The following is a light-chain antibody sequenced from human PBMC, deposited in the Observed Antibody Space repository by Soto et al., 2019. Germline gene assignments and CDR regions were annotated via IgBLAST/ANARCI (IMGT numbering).Light chain of an antibody. V-gene: IGKV1-6*01. CDR2: AAS. J-gene: IGKJ1*01. CDR3: LQDYNYPWT. Sequence: AIQMTHSPSSLAASLGHIVTITCRASQGIRNDLGWYQQKPGKAPKLLIYAASSLQSGVPSRFSGSGSGTDFTLTISSLQPEDFATYYCLQDYNYPWTFGQGAKVDI. CDR1: QGIRND.